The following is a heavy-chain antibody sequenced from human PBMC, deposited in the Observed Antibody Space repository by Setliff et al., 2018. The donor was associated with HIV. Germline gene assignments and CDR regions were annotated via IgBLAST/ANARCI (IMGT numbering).Heavy chain of an antibody. Sequence: SETLSLTCTVSGGSISSSSYYWGWIRQPPGKGLEWIGSIYYSGSTYYNPSLKSRVTISVGTSKNQFSLKLSSVTAADTAVYYCASVYSSSSRPYFDYWGQGTLVTV. V-gene: IGHV4-39*07. CDR2: IYYSGST. D-gene: IGHD6-6*01. CDR3: ASVYSSSSRPYFDY. CDR1: GGSISSSSYY. J-gene: IGHJ4*02.